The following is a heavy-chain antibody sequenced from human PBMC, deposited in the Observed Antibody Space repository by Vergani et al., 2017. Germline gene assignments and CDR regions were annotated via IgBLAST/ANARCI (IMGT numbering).Heavy chain of an antibody. CDR3: AKESGDNIVNGYDDAFDI. CDR2: ISWDGGST. V-gene: IGHV3-43*01. D-gene: IGHD3-9*01. J-gene: IGHJ3*02. Sequence: EVQLVESGGVVVQPGGSLRLSCAASGFTFDDYTMHWVRQAPGKGLEWVSLISWDGGSTYYADSVKGRFTISRDNSKNSLYLQMNSLRTEGTALYYSAKESGDNIVNGYDDAFDIWGQGTMVTVSS. CDR1: GFTFDDYT.